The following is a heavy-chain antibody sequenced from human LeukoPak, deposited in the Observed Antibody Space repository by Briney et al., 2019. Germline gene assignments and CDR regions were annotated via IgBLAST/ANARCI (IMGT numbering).Heavy chain of an antibody. J-gene: IGHJ6*02. V-gene: IGHV1-8*01. CDR2: MNPNSDNI. Sequence: AASVKVSCKASGYTFSSYDINWVRQATGQGLEWMGWMNPNSDNIAYTQKFQGRVTLIRNTSISTAYMELSSLRSEDTAVYYCARAYNRFYGMDVWGQGTTVTVSS. CDR1: GYTFSSYD. D-gene: IGHD1-14*01. CDR3: ARAYNRFYGMDV.